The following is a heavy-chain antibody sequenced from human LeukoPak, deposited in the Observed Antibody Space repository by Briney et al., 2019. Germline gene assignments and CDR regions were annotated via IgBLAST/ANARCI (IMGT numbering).Heavy chain of an antibody. V-gene: IGHV3-23*01. J-gene: IGHJ4*02. CDR3: AKDFAHYGDLPFDY. Sequence: GGSLRLSCAASGFSFINYAMSWVRQAPARGPEWVSAISGSGGSTYYADSVKGRFTISRDNSKNTLYLQMNSLRAEDTAVYYYAKDFAHYGDLPFDYWGQGTLVTVSS. CDR2: ISGSGGST. CDR1: GFSFINYA. D-gene: IGHD4-17*01.